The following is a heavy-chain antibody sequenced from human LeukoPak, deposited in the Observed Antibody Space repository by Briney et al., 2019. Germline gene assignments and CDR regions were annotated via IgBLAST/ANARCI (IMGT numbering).Heavy chain of an antibody. CDR3: ARRNSYGTYYFDY. CDR1: GGSISSGSYY. D-gene: IGHD5-18*01. V-gene: IGHV4-61*02. J-gene: IGHJ4*02. Sequence: SQTLSLTCTVSGGSISSGSYYWSWIRQPAGKGLEWIGRIYTSGSTNYNPSLKSRVTISVDTSKNQFSLKLSSVTAADTAVYYCARRNSYGTYYFDYWGQGTLVTVSS. CDR2: IYTSGST.